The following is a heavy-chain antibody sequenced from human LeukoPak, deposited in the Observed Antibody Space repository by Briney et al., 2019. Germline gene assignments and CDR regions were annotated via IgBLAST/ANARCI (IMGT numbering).Heavy chain of an antibody. CDR3: AKGGRGVLAS. J-gene: IGHJ4*02. CDR1: GFTFSSYA. Sequence: GGSLRLSCAASGFTFSSYAMSWVRQAPGKGLEWVSSISGSGSSTYYADSVKGRFTISRDNSKNTLFLQMNSLKADDTAVYYCAKGGRGVLASWGQGTLVTVSS. V-gene: IGHV3-23*01. D-gene: IGHD3-16*01. CDR2: ISGSGSST.